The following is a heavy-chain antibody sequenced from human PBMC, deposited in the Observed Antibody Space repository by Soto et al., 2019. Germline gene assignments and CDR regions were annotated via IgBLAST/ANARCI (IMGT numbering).Heavy chain of an antibody. D-gene: IGHD3-10*01. CDR1: GGSISSYY. CDR2: IYYSGST. Sequence: SETLSLTCTVSGGSISSYYWSWIRQPPGKGLEWIGYIYYSGSTNYNPSLKSRVTISVDTSKNQFSLKLSSVTAADTAVYYCARDKWFGLVNWFDPWGQGTLVTVSS. V-gene: IGHV4-59*01. J-gene: IGHJ5*02. CDR3: ARDKWFGLVNWFDP.